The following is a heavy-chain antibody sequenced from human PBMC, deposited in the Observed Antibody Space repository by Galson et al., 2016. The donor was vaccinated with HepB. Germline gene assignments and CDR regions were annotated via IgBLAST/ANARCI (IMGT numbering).Heavy chain of an antibody. CDR3: VRDISSSHFDL. V-gene: IGHV3-33*01. CDR1: GFLFSDYG. CDR2: VFYDDSRK. J-gene: IGHJ2*01. Sequence: SLRLSCAASGFLFSDYGMHWVRQAPGKGLEWVAVVFYDDSRKYYADFVKGRFSISRDNSKSSLYLDMSSLRAEDTAVCYCVRDISSSHFDLWGRGTLVTVTS. D-gene: IGHD2-2*01.